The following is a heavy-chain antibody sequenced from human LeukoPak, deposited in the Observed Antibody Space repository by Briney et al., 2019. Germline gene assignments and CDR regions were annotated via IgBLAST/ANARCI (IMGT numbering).Heavy chain of an antibody. D-gene: IGHD3-9*01. Sequence: ASVKVSCKASGYTFTGYYMHWVRQAPGQGLEWMGWINPNSGGTNYAQKFQGRVTMTRDTSISTAYMELSRLRSDDTAVYYCARDPTLRYFDWLGIGTSRGTNFDYWGQGTLVTVSS. CDR1: GYTFTGYY. CDR3: ARDPTLRYFDWLGIGTSRGTNFDY. V-gene: IGHV1-2*02. CDR2: INPNSGGT. J-gene: IGHJ4*02.